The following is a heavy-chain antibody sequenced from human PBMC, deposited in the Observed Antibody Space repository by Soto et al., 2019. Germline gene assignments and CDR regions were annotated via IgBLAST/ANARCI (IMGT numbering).Heavy chain of an antibody. CDR3: ARGGGSTKVDY. CDR2: TSNSGST. V-gene: IGHV4-31*03. J-gene: IGHJ4*02. Sequence: QVQLQESGPGLVKPSQTLSLTCTDSGGSITSSGYYWSWIRQHPGEGLEWIGFTSNSGSTSYNPSLKSRVTISVDTSSNQFSLNLKSVTAADTAVYYCARGGGSTKVDYWGQGTLVTVSP. CDR1: GGSITSSGYY. D-gene: IGHD2-2*01.